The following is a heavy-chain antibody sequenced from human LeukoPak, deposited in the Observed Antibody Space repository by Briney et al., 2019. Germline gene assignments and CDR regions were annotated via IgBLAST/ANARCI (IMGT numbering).Heavy chain of an antibody. Sequence: ASVKVSCKASGYTFTGYYMHWVRQAPGQGLEWMGWINPNSGGTNYAQKFQGRVTMTRDTSISTAYMELSRPRSDDTAVYYCASVDIVATALDYWGQGTLVTVSS. V-gene: IGHV1-2*02. CDR1: GYTFTGYY. CDR2: INPNSGGT. D-gene: IGHD5-12*01. J-gene: IGHJ4*02. CDR3: ASVDIVATALDY.